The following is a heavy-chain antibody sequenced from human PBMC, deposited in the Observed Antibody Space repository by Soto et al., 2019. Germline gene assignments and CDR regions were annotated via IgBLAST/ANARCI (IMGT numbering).Heavy chain of an antibody. V-gene: IGHV3-48*03. CDR3: ARDSEMATITIDY. Sequence: GGSLRLSCAASGFTFSSYEMNWVRQAPGKGLEWVSYISNSGSTIYYADSMKGRFTISRDNAKNSLYLQMNSLRAEDTAVYYCARDSEMATITIDYWGQGTLVTVSS. CDR1: GFTFSSYE. J-gene: IGHJ4*02. D-gene: IGHD5-12*01. CDR2: ISNSGSTI.